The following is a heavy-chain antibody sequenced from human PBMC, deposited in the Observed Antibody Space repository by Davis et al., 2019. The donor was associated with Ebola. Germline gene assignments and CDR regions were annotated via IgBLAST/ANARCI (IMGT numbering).Heavy chain of an antibody. J-gene: IGHJ4*02. D-gene: IGHD2-15*01. CDR2: IYYSGST. Sequence: SETLSLTCTVSGGSISSSSYYWGWIRQPPGKGLEWIGYIYYSGSTNYNPSLKSRVTISVDTSKNQFSLKLSSVTAADTAVYYCARDSSLYGIVGSCAFDNWGQGTLVTASS. V-gene: IGHV4-61*01. CDR1: GGSISSSSYY. CDR3: ARDSSLYGIVGSCAFDN.